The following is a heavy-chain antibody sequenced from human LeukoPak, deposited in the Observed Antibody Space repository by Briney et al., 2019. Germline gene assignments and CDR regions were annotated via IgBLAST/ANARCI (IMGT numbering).Heavy chain of an antibody. CDR3: ARERAGYYDSSGSTDYYFDY. J-gene: IGHJ4*02. V-gene: IGHV4-34*01. CDR1: GGSFSGYY. Sequence: PSETLSLTCAVYGGSFSGYYWSWIRQPPGKGLGWIGEINHSGSTNYNPSLKSRVTISVDTSKNQFSLKLSSVTAADTAVYYCARERAGYYDSSGSTDYYFDYWGQGTLVTVSS. D-gene: IGHD3-22*01. CDR2: INHSGST.